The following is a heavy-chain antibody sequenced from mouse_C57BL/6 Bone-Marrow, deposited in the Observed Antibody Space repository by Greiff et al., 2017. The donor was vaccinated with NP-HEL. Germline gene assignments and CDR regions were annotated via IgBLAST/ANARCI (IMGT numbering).Heavy chain of an antibody. D-gene: IGHD3-2*02. J-gene: IGHJ3*01. CDR2: IDPEDGDT. V-gene: IGHV14-1*01. CDR1: GFIITDYY. CDR3: TQTGQATAY. Sequence: VQLQQSGAELVRPGASVKLSCTASGFIITDYYMHWVKQRPEQGLEWIGRIDPEDGDTEYAPKFQGKATMTADTSSNTAYLQLSSLTSEDTAVYYCTQTGQATAYWGQGTLVTVSA.